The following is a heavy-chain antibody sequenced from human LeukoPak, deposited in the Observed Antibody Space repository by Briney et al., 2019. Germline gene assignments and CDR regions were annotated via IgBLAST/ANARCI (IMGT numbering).Heavy chain of an antibody. J-gene: IGHJ4*02. CDR3: ARGVPFLKYYDFWSGYYPYYFDY. V-gene: IGHV3-53*01. Sequence: TGGSLRLSCAASGFTVSSNYMSWVRQAPGKGLEWVSVIYSGGSTYYADSVKGRFTISRDNSKNTLYLQMNSLRAEDTAVYYCARGVPFLKYYDFWSGYYPYYFDYWGQGTLVTVPS. D-gene: IGHD3-3*01. CDR2: IYSGGST. CDR1: GFTVSSNY.